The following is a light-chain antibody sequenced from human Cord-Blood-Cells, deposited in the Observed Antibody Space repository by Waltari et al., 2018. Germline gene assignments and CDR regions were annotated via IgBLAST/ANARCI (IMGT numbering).Light chain of an antibody. V-gene: IGLV1-44*01. J-gene: IGLJ1*01. CDR1: RPNIGSNT. CDR2: SNN. Sequence: QSVLTPPPSASGTPGQRVTISCSGSRPNIGSNTVNWYQQLPGTAPKLLIYSNNQRPSGVPDRFSGSKSGTSASLAISGLQSEDEADYYCAAWDDSLNGYVFGTGTKVTVL. CDR3: AAWDDSLNGYV.